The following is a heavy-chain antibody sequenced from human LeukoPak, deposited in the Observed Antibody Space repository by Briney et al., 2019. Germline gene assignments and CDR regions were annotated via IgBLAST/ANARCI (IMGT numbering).Heavy chain of an antibody. CDR3: ARDKDAYFDY. CDR1: GFTFSTYR. CDR2: ISSSSSYI. Sequence: GGSLRLSSVGTGFTFSTYRMNWVRQAPGKGLEWVSSISSSSSYIYYADSVKGRITISRDNAKNSLYLQMNSLRVEDTAVYYCARDKDAYFDYWGQGTLVTVSS. J-gene: IGHJ4*02. V-gene: IGHV3-21*01.